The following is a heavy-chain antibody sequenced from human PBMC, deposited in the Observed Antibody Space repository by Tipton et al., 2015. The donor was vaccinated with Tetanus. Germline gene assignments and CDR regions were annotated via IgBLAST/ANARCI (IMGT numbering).Heavy chain of an antibody. CDR2: ILHTGST. CDR3: ARASGSHPSYYYYAADV. Sequence: TLSLTCNVSGDSISSGPDFWGWIRQPPGKKPEWIGSILHTGSTSYNPSLKSRFTISVDASKNQFSLRLTSVTAADTAVYFCARASGSHPSYYYYAADVWGQGTRSPSR. V-gene: IGHV4-39*01. D-gene: IGHD1-26*01. J-gene: IGHJ6*02. CDR1: GDSISSGPDF.